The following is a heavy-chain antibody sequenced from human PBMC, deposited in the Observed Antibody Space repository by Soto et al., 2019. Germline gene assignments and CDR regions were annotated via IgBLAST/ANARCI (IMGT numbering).Heavy chain of an antibody. CDR2: INPNSGGT. J-gene: IGHJ3*02. D-gene: IGHD2-2*02. CDR1: GYTFTGYY. Sequence: ASVKVSCKASGYTFTGYYMHWVRQAPGQGLEWMGWINPNSGGTNYAQKFQGWVTMTRDTSISTAYMELSRLRSDDTAVYYFARDPGYCSSTSCYNAFDIWGQGTMVTVSS. V-gene: IGHV1-2*04. CDR3: ARDPGYCSSTSCYNAFDI.